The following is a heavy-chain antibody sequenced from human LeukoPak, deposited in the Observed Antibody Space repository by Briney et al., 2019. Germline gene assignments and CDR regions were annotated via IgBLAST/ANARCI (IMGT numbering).Heavy chain of an antibody. J-gene: IGHJ2*01. V-gene: IGHV3-30*18. Sequence: GGSLRLSCAASGFTFSNYGMHWVRQAPGKGLEWVAVISYDGSNKYYADSVKGRFTISRDSSKNTVYLQMNSLRAEDTAVYFCAKLTDFWGRGTLVTVSS. D-gene: IGHD3-9*01. CDR2: ISYDGSNK. CDR1: GFTFSNYG. CDR3: AKLTDF.